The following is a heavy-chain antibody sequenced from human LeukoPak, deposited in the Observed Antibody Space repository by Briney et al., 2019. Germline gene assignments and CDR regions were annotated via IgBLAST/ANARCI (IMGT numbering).Heavy chain of an antibody. CDR3: ACGITGTDWFDP. Sequence: SETLSLTCTVSGGSISSYYWSWIRQPPGKGLEWIGYIYTSGSTNYNPSLKSRVTISVDTSKYQFSLKLSSVTAADTAVYYCACGITGTDWFDPWGQGTLVTVSS. CDR2: IYTSGST. D-gene: IGHD1-7*01. V-gene: IGHV4-4*09. J-gene: IGHJ5*02. CDR1: GGSISSYY.